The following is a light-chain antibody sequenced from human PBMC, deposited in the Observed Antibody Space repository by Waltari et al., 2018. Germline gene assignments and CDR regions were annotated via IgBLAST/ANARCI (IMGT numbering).Light chain of an antibody. CDR1: QNVLYSSNNRNY. J-gene: IGKJ1*01. Sequence: DLVMTQSSDSLSVSLGERATINCKSSQNVLYSSNNRNYLAWYQVKPGQPPKVLIYWASMRENGVPDRFIGSGSGTDFTLTINSLQAEDMAVYYCQQYYSSPWTFGQGTKVEIK. CDR3: QQYYSSPWT. CDR2: WAS. V-gene: IGKV4-1*01.